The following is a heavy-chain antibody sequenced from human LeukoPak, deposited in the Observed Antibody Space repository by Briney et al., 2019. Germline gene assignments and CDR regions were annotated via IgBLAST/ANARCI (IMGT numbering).Heavy chain of an antibody. CDR3: AKDIFTGIAAAGIFDY. Sequence: GRSLRLSCAASGFTFDDYAMHWVRQAPGKGLEWVSGISWNSGSIGYADSVKGRFTISRDNAKNSLYLQMNSLRAEDTALYYCAKDIFTGIAAAGIFDYWGRGTLVTVSS. J-gene: IGHJ4*02. CDR1: GFTFDDYA. V-gene: IGHV3-9*01. CDR2: ISWNSGSI. D-gene: IGHD6-13*01.